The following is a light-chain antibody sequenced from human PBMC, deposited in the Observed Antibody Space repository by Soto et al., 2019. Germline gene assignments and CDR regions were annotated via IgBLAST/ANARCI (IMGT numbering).Light chain of an antibody. CDR1: SSDVGSYNL. CDR2: EGN. J-gene: IGLJ2*01. CDR3: CSYAGSSTFV. V-gene: IGLV2-23*03. Sequence: QSALTQPASVSGSLGQSITISCTGTSSDVGSYNLVSWYQQHPGKAPKLMIYEGNKRPSGVSNRFSGSKSGNTASLTISGLQAEDEADYYCCSYAGSSTFVFGGGTKLTVL.